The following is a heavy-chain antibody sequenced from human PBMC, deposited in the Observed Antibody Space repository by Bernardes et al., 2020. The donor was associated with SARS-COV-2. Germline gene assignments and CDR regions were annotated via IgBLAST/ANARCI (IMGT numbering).Heavy chain of an antibody. CDR3: ARCITIFGVVSDI. CDR1: GFTFSSYS. CDR2: ISSSSTI. D-gene: IGHD3-3*01. J-gene: IGHJ3*02. V-gene: IGHV3-48*02. Sequence: GGSLRLSCAASGFTFSSYSMNWVRQAPGKGLEWVSYISSSSTIYYADSVKGRFTISRDNAKNSLYLQMNSLRDEDTAVYYCARCITIFGVVSDIWGQGTMVTVSS.